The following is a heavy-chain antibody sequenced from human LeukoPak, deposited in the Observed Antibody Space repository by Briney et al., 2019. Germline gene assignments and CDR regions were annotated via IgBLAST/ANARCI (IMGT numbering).Heavy chain of an antibody. CDR2: ISWDGDST. CDR1: GFTLDDYA. J-gene: IGHJ4*02. D-gene: IGHD3-10*01. V-gene: IGHV3-43D*03. Sequence: GGSLRLSCAASGFTLDDYAMHWVRQTPGKGLEWVSLISWDGDSTSYADSVKGRFSISRDNSKSSLYLQMNSLRPEDTALYYCAKDMIYRDAGSYLGGLIDYWGQGTLVTVSS. CDR3: AKDMIYRDAGSYLGGLIDY.